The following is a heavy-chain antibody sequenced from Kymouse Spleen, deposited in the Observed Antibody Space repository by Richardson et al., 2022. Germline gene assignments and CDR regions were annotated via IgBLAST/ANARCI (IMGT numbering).Heavy chain of an antibody. Sequence: QVQLQQWGAGLLKPSETLSLTCAVYGGSFSGYYWSWIRQPPGKGLEWIGEINHSGSTNYNPSLKSRVTISVDTSKNQFSLKLSSVTAADTAVYYCARGGSSSSPYYYYYGMDVWGQGTTVTVSS. CDR1: GGSFSGYY. D-gene: IGHD6-6*01. J-gene: IGHJ6*02. CDR2: INHSGST. CDR3: ARGGSSSSPYYYYYGMDV. V-gene: IGHV4-34*01.